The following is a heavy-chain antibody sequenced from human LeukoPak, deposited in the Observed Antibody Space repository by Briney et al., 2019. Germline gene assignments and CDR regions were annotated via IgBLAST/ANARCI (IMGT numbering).Heavy chain of an antibody. D-gene: IGHD3-16*01. CDR2: IFYSGST. CDR3: ARFGSSAFDY. Sequence: SGTLSLTCTVSGGSISSSDFYWSWIRQTPGKVLEWIGYIFYSGSTYYNPSLKSQITISVDTSKNQFSLKLISVTAADTAVYYCARFGSSAFDYWGQGTLVTVSS. J-gene: IGHJ4*02. CDR1: GGSISSSDFY. V-gene: IGHV4-30-4*01.